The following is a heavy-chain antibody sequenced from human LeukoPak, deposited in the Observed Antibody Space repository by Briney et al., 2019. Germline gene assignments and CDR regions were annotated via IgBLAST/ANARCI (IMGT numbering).Heavy chain of an antibody. CDR2: IYYSGST. D-gene: IGHD1-26*01. J-gene: IGHJ4*02. CDR3: ARQYSGSYGFDY. V-gene: IGHV4-59*01. CDR1: GGSISSYY. Sequence: SETLSLTCTVSGGSISSYYWSWIRQPPGKGLEWIGYIYYSGSTNYNPSLKSRVTISVDTSKNQLSLRLGSVTAADTAVYYCARQYSGSYGFDYWGQGTLVTVSS.